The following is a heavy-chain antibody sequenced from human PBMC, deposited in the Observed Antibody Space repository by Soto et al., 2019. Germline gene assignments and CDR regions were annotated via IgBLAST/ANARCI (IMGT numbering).Heavy chain of an antibody. J-gene: IGHJ4*02. CDR3: ARANIGAAGTDYF. D-gene: IGHD6-13*01. V-gene: IGHV4-61*01. CDR1: GASVTSNSYY. CDR2: IYYSANT. Sequence: QVQLQESGPGLVKPSETLSLTCTVSGASVTSNSYYWSWIRQPPGKGLEWIGYIYYSANTNFNPSLKSRVTMLVDTSKNQFSLILTSVTTADTAVYYCARANIGAAGTDYFWGQGTLVTVSS.